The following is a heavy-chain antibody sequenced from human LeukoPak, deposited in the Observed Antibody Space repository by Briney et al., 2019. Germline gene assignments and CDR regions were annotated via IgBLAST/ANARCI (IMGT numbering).Heavy chain of an antibody. CDR2: INQDESAK. CDR3: AREHYFYYMDG. V-gene: IGHV3-7*01. Sequence: GGSLRLSCAASGFTFSRYWMSWVRQAPGKGLEWVASINQDESAKFYVDSVKGRFTISRDNAENSLYLQMNSLRAEDTAIYYCAREHYFYYMDGWGKGTTVTVSS. J-gene: IGHJ6*03. CDR1: GFTFSRYW.